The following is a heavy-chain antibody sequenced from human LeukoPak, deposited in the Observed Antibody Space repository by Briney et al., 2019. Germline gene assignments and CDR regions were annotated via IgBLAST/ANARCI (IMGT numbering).Heavy chain of an antibody. Sequence: ASVKVSCKASAYTFTDYFIHWVRQAPGQGLEWMGWLNPYSGATNYAQKFQGRVTMTIDTSTSTLYMELRSLRSDDTAVYYCARGRTHRRLWLGESTGGPFDYWGQGTLVTVSS. CDR3: ARGRTHRRLWLGESTGGPFDY. V-gene: IGHV1-2*02. D-gene: IGHD3-10*01. CDR2: LNPYSGAT. J-gene: IGHJ4*02. CDR1: AYTFTDYF.